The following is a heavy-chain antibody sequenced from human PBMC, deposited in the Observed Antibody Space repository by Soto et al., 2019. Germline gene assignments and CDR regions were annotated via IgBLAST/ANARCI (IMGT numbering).Heavy chain of an antibody. CDR3: AREEEQWRVGPSYGMDV. J-gene: IGHJ6*02. V-gene: IGHV3-21*01. CDR2: ISSSSSFI. D-gene: IGHD6-19*01. CDR1: GFTFSSYS. Sequence: EVQLVESGGGLVKPGGSLRLSCAASGFTFSSYSMNWVLQAPGKGLEWVSSISSSSSFIYYADSVKGRFTISRDNAKNSLYLQMTSLRGEDTDVYYCAREEEQWRVGPSYGMDVWGQGTTVTVSS.